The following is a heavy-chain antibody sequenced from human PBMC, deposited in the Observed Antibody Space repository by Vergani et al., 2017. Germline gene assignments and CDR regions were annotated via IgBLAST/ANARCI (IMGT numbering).Heavy chain of an antibody. D-gene: IGHD2-21*01. CDR2: IHNRGKT. CDR3: ARSQGDYWYFDL. Sequence: QVQLQESGPGLVKPSETLSLTCSVSGYSLGSGFYWAWIRQSPGEGLQWLTSIHNRGKTYHNPSLKNRVSVSLDTSKNRFSLNLTSVTATDTAVYYCARSQGDYWYFDLWGPGSLVTVSS. V-gene: IGHV4-38-2*02. CDR1: GYSLGSGFY. J-gene: IGHJ2*01.